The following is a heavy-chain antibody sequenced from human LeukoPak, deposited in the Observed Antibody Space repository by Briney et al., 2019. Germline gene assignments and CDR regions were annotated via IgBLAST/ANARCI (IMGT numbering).Heavy chain of an antibody. Sequence: GGSLRLSCAASGFTFRSYAMTWVRQAPGKGLEWVSAISGSGGSTYYADSVKGRFTISRDNSKNTLHLQMNSLRAEDTAVYYCAKGISIYSYFDNWGQGTLVTVSS. CDR2: ISGSGGST. CDR1: GFTFRSYA. J-gene: IGHJ4*02. D-gene: IGHD3-16*02. V-gene: IGHV3-23*01. CDR3: AKGISIYSYFDN.